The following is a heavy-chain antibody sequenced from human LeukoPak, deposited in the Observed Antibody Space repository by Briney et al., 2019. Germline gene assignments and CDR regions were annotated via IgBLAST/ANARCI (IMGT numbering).Heavy chain of an antibody. CDR3: ARQLYGSDY. CDR2: VNHSGYT. J-gene: IGHJ4*02. D-gene: IGHD4-17*01. Sequence: PSGTLCLTCDVSGVSFSTYYWSWIRQSPEKGLEWIGEVNHSGYTNYNPSLKGRVTISVDPSKNQFSLKLSSVTAADTAVYYCARQLYGSDYWGQGTLVTVSS. CDR1: GVSFSTYY. V-gene: IGHV4-34*01.